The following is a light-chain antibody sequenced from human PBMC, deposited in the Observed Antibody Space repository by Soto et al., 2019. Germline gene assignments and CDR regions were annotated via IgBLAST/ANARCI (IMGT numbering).Light chain of an antibody. CDR1: SSDVGNYNF. Sequence: QSALTQPASVSGSPGQSIIISCTGTSSDVGNYNFVSWYQQHPGKAPKLMISEGGKRSSGVSDRFSGSKSGNTASLTISGLQAEDEADYYCCLYAGISTYVFGPGTKLTVL. CDR2: EGG. J-gene: IGLJ1*01. CDR3: CLYAGISTYV. V-gene: IGLV2-23*01.